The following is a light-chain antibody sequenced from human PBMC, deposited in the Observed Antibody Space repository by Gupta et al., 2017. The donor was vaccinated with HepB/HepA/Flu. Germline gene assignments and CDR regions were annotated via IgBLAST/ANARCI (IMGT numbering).Light chain of an antibody. V-gene: IGLV7-46*01. CDR2: DVS. CDR3: LLSYNGVFV. J-gene: IGLJ1*01. Sequence: QAVVTQEPSLTVSPGGTVTLTCDSSTGAVTSGHYPYWFQQKPGQAPRKLIYDVSNKDSWTPARFSGSLLGGKAALTLSGAQPEDEADYYCLLSYNGVFVFGTGTTITVL. CDR1: TGAVTSGHY.